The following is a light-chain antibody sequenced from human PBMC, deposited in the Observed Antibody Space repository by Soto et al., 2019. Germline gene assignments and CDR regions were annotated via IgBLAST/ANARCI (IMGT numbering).Light chain of an antibody. CDR2: GGS. J-gene: IGKJ1*01. Sequence: DIVLTQSPGTLSLSPGERATLYCRASQSVSSNHLAWYQQKPGQAPRLLIYGGSSRATGIPVRFSGSGSETDFTLTITRLEPEYCALYYCQQYSSSRTFGQGTKVEIK. CDR1: QSVSSNH. V-gene: IGKV3-20*01. CDR3: QQYSSSRT.